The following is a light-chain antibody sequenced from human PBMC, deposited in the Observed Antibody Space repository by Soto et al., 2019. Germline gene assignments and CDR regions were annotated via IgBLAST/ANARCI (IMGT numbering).Light chain of an antibody. J-gene: IGKJ4*01. CDR1: QSVSSN. V-gene: IGKV3-15*01. Sequence: EIVMTQSPATLSVSPGERATLSCRASQSVSSNLAWFQQEPGQAPRLLIYGASTRATGIPARFSRSGSGTEFPLTISSLQSEDSAVYYCQQYDDWPLPFGGGTKVEIK. CDR3: QQYDDWPLP. CDR2: GAS.